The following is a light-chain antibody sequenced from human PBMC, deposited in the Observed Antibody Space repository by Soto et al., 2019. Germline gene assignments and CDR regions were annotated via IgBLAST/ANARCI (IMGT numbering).Light chain of an antibody. CDR2: AAS. V-gene: IGKV1-39*01. Sequence: DIQMTQSPSSLSASVEDRVIITCRASQSISNHLNWYQQKPGKAPKLLIFAASSLQSGVPSRFSGSRSGPDFTLTITSLQPEDFATYFCQQGYSNPITFGQGTRLEIK. CDR1: QSISNH. J-gene: IGKJ5*01. CDR3: QQGYSNPIT.